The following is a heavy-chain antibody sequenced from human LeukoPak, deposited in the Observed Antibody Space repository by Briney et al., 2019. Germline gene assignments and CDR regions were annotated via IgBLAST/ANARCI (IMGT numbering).Heavy chain of an antibody. J-gene: IGHJ3*02. Sequence: TGGSLRLSCAASGFTFSSYAMSWVRQAPGKGLEWVSAISGSGGSTYYADSVKGRFTISRDNSKNTLYLQMNSLRAEDTAVYYCAKVVAGRYCSSTSCYTMAFDTWGQGTMVTVSS. V-gene: IGHV3-23*01. CDR2: ISGSGGST. CDR3: AKVVAGRYCSSTSCYTMAFDT. CDR1: GFTFSSYA. D-gene: IGHD2-2*02.